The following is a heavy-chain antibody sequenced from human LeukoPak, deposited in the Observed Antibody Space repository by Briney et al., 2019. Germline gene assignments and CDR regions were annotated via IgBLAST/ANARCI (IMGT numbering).Heavy chain of an antibody. CDR1: GFTFSTYD. CDR2: ISYDGSDK. D-gene: IGHD3-22*01. Sequence: PGRSLRLSCAASGFTFSTYDMHWIRQAPDKGLGWVAIISYDGSDKYYADSVKGRFTISRDNSKKTLYLQMNSLRAEDTAVYYCAKSRWLPMYYFDYWGQGTLVTVSS. V-gene: IGHV3-30-3*01. CDR3: AKSRWLPMYYFDY. J-gene: IGHJ4*02.